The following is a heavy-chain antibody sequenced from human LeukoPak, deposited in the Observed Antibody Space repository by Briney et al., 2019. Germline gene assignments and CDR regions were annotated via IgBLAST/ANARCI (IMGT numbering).Heavy chain of an antibody. CDR1: GGTFSSLT. CDR3: ARDEQDSSSWYARWLDP. J-gene: IGHJ5*02. V-gene: IGHV1-69*13. Sequence: SVKVSCKASGGTFSSLTISWVRQAPGQGLEWMGGIIPIFNIPHYAQTFQGRVTITADESTSTAYMELNSLRSDDTAVYYCARDEQDSSSWYARWLDPWGQGTLVTVSS. CDR2: IIPIFNIP. D-gene: IGHD6-13*01.